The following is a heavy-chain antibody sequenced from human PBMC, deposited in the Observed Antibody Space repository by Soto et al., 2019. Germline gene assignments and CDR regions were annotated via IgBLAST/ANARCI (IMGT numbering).Heavy chain of an antibody. Sequence: EVQLVESGGGLVQPGGSLRLSCAASGFTFSTYWMTWVRQTPGKGLEWVANIKPDGSEKYYGDSVRGRFIISRDNAENSLYLQMDSLRTEDTAVYFCARDRVVVASPRWRRGYIYYGMDVWGQGTTVTVSS. CDR2: IKPDGSEK. CDR3: ARDRVVVASPRWRRGYIYYGMDV. V-gene: IGHV3-7*01. CDR1: GFTFSTYW. D-gene: IGHD2-15*01. J-gene: IGHJ6*02.